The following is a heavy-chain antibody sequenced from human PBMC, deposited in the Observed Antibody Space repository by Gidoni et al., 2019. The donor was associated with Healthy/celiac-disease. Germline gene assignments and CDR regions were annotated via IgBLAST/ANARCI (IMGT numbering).Heavy chain of an antibody. V-gene: IGHV3-23*01. CDR3: ANLHDSSGYQGDY. D-gene: IGHD3-22*01. CDR1: GFTFSSYA. CDR2: ISGSGGST. J-gene: IGHJ4*02. Sequence: EVQLLESGGGLVQPGGSLRLSCAASGFTFSSYAMSWVRQAPGKGLEWVSAISGSGGSTYYADSVKGRFTISRDNSKNTLYLQMNSLRAEDTAVYYCANLHDSSGYQGDYWGQGTLVTVSS.